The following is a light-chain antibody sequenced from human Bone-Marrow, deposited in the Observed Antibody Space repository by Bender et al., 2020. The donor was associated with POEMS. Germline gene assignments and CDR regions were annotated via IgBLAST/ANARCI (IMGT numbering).Light chain of an antibody. J-gene: IGLJ1*01. CDR1: SSDIGYSDH. CDR2: DVS. Sequence: QSALTQPASVSGSPGQSITISCIGASSDIGYSDHVSWYQQRPTKAPELIIYDVSLRPSGVSNRFSGSKSGNTASLTISGLQAEDEADYYCCSYAGSYTYVFGTGTEVTVL. CDR3: CSYAGSYTYV. V-gene: IGLV2-14*03.